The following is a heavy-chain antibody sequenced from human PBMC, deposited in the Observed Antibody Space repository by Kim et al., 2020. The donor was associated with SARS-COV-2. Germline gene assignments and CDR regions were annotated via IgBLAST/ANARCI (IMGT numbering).Heavy chain of an antibody. CDR1: GFTFSSYA. V-gene: IGHV3-23*01. CDR3: AKSDLQYSSSSPFDY. CDR2: ISGSGGST. J-gene: IGHJ4*02. D-gene: IGHD6-6*01. Sequence: GGSLRLSCAASGFTFSSYAMSWVRQAPGKGLEWVSAISGSGGSTYYADSVKGRFTISRDNSKNTLYLQMNSLRAEDTAVYYCAKSDLQYSSSSPFDYWGQGTLVTVSS.